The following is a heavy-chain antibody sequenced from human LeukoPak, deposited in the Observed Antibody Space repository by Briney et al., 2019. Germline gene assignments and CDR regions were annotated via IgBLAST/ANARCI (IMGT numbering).Heavy chain of an antibody. V-gene: IGHV1-8*01. J-gene: IGHJ5*02. D-gene: IGHD6-13*01. CDR1: GYTFTSYD. CDR2: MNPNSGNT. CDR3: ARGGASAAARRFDP. Sequence: ASVKVSFKASGYTFTSYDINWVRQASGQGLEWMGWMNPNSGNTGYAQKFKGRVTITSSTSTSTVFMELGSLTSEDTAVYYCARGGASAAARRFDPWGQGTLVTVSS.